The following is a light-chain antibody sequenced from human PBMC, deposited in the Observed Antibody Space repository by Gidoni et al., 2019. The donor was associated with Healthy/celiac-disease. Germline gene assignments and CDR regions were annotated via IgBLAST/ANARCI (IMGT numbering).Light chain of an antibody. CDR1: QSVSSY. J-gene: IGKJ1*01. CDR3: QQRSNWT. Sequence: EIVLTQSPATLSLSPGERATLSCRASQSVSSYLAWYQQKPGQAPRLLIYDASNRATGFPARFSGSGSGTDFTRTISSLEPEDFAVYYCQQRSNWTFGQGTKVEIK. V-gene: IGKV3-11*01. CDR2: DAS.